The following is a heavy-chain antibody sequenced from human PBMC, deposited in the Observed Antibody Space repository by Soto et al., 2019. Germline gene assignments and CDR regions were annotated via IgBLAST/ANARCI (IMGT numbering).Heavy chain of an antibody. D-gene: IGHD3-16*02. CDR3: ARSKGVASLTAPIDD. CDR1: GFTFSSYG. J-gene: IGHJ4*02. CDR2: IWYDGSNK. V-gene: IGHV3-33*01. Sequence: GGSLRLSCAASGFTFSSYGMHWVRQAPGKGLEWVAVIWYDGSNKYYADSVKGRFTISRDNSKNTLYLQMNSLRAEDTAVYYCARSKGVASLTAPIDDWGQGTLVTVSS.